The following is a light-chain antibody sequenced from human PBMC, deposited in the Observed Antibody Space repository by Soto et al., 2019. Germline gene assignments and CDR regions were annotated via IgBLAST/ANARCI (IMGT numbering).Light chain of an antibody. V-gene: IGKV3-11*01. CDR2: DAS. CDR1: QSVGNY. Sequence: EIVLTQSPATLSLSPGERATLSCRASQSVGNYLGWYQQKPGQAPRLLIYDASNRATGIPDRFSGSRSGTDLTLSISSLAPEDVAVYYWQQRNSPFTFGRGTKVDIK. J-gene: IGKJ3*01. CDR3: QQRNSPFT.